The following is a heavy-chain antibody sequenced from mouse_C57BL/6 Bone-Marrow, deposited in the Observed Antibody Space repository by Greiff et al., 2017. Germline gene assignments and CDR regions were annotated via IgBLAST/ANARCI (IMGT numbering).Heavy chain of an antibody. D-gene: IGHD1-1*01. Sequence: EVHLVESGGGLVKPGGSLKLSCAASGFTFSSYAMSWVRQTPEKRLEWVATISDGGSYTYYPDNVKGRFTISRDNAKNNLYLQMSHLKSEDTAMYYCARDDTTVVASDYWGQGTTLTVSS. J-gene: IGHJ2*01. V-gene: IGHV5-4*01. CDR3: ARDDTTVVASDY. CDR1: GFTFSSYA. CDR2: ISDGGSYT.